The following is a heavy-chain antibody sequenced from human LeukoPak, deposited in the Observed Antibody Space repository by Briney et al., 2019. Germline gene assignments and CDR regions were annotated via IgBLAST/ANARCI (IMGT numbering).Heavy chain of an antibody. CDR3: VRSDYGDYGSFDS. Sequence: PSETLSLTCTVSGGSISSSTYYWGWVRQPPGKGLEWIGTIYYSGDTYYNPSLKSRVTISEDTPKNQFSLKLNSLTAADSALYYCVRSDYGDYGSFDSWGQGTLVTVSS. D-gene: IGHD4-17*01. V-gene: IGHV4-39*01. J-gene: IGHJ4*02. CDR1: GGSISSSTYY. CDR2: IYYSGDT.